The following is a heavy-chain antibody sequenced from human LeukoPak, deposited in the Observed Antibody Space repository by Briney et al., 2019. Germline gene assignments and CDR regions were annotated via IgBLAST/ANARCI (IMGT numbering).Heavy chain of an antibody. J-gene: IGHJ4*02. D-gene: IGHD6-13*01. V-gene: IGHV1-46*01. Sequence: ASVKVSCKASGYILTSYYMHWVRQAPGQGLEWVGIINPSGGSTSYAQKFQGRVTMTRDTSTSAVYMELTSLRSEDTAVYYCARDKGQQLVPDDYWGQGTLVTVSS. CDR1: GYILTSYY. CDR3: ARDKGQQLVPDDY. CDR2: INPSGGST.